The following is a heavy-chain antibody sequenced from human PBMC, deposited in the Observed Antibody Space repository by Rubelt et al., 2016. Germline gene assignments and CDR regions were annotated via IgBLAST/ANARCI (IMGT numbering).Heavy chain of an antibody. Sequence: YAMSWVRQAPGKGLEWVSVFSGSGGTTYYADSVKGRFTISRDNSKNTLYLQMNSLRAEDTAVYYCARTGGYSGGDYWGQGTLVTVSS. J-gene: IGHJ4*02. V-gene: IGHV3-23*01. CDR1: YA. CDR2: FSGSGGTT. D-gene: IGHD5-12*01. CDR3: ARTGGYSGGDY.